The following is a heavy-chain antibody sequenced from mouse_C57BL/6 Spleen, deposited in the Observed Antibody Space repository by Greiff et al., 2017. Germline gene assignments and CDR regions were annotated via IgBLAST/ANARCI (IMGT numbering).Heavy chain of an antibody. V-gene: IGHV1-82*01. CDR2: IYPGDGDT. J-gene: IGHJ1*03. D-gene: IGHD2-4*01. CDR3: ARSPYDYDGYFDV. CDR1: GYAFSSSW. Sequence: LQESGPELVKPGASVKISCKASGYAFSSSWLNWVKQRPGKGLEWIGRIYPGDGDTNYNGKFKGKATLTADKSSSTAYMQLSSLTSEDSAVYFCARSPYDYDGYFDVWGTGTTVTVSS.